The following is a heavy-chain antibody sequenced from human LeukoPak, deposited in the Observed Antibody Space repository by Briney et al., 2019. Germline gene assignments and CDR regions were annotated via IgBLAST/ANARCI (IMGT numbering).Heavy chain of an antibody. CDR2: ISSSGSTI. CDR3: AREGEVYYYDSSGPIDY. CDR1: GFTFRIYE. D-gene: IGHD3-22*01. J-gene: IGHJ4*02. Sequence: PGGSLRLSCAASGFTFRIYEMNWVRQAPGKGLEWVSYISSSGSTIYYADSVKGRFTISRDNAKNSLYLQMNSLRAEDTAVYYCAREGEVYYYDSSGPIDYWGQGTVVTVSS. V-gene: IGHV3-48*03.